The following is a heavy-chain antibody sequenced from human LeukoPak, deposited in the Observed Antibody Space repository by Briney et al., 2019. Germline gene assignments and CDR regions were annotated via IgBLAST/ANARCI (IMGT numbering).Heavy chain of an antibody. J-gene: IGHJ4*02. D-gene: IGHD3-16*01. CDR2: ISGSGGST. V-gene: IGHV3-23*01. CDR1: GFTFINAW. CDR3: AKVGGIRLGELYFDY. Sequence: PGGSLRLSCTAPGFTFINAWMSWVRQAPGKGLEWVSAISGSGGSTYYADSVKGRFTISRDNSKNTLYLQMNSLRAEDTAVYYCAKVGGIRLGELYFDYRGQGTLVTVSS.